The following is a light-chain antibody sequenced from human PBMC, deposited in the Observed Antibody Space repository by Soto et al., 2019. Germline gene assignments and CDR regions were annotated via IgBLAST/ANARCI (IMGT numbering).Light chain of an antibody. CDR1: TSFGGTYYF. Sequence: QSVLTQPASVSGSAGQSITISCTGTTSFGGTYYFVSWYQQHPWKAPQVLSYEGTKRPSGVSNRFSGSTSGSTASLTISGLQTEDEADYYCCSYVGASIYVFGTGTKVTVL. V-gene: IGLV2-23*01. CDR2: EGT. J-gene: IGLJ1*01. CDR3: CSYVGASIYV.